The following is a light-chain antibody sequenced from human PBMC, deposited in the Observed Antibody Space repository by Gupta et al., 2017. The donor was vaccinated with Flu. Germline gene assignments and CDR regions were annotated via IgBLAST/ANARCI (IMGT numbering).Light chain of an antibody. CDR1: KVGREN. CDR3: QMMYTSSDYWV. CDR2: DHR. J-gene: IGLJ3*02. V-gene: IGLV3-21*03. Sequence: GKTDRITCGGNKVGRENVHWYQQKPVQSPVLVVCDHRDRVTGIPARFSGSNFEVTATLTISWVDAGDEADYYCQMMYTSSDYWVFGGGTRLTVL.